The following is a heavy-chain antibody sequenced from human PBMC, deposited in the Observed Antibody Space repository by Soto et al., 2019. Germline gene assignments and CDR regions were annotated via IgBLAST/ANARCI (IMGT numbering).Heavy chain of an antibody. CDR3: ARDGRKYYDFWSGYTGSYYMDV. D-gene: IGHD3-3*01. CDR2: IYYSGST. Sequence: SETLSLTCTVSGGSISSGGYYWSWIRQHPGKGMERIGYIYYSGSTYYNPSLKSRVTISVDTSKNQFSLKLSSVTAADTVVYYCARDGRKYYDFWSGYTGSYYMDVWGKGTTVTVSS. V-gene: IGHV4-31*03. CDR1: GGSISSGGYY. J-gene: IGHJ6*03.